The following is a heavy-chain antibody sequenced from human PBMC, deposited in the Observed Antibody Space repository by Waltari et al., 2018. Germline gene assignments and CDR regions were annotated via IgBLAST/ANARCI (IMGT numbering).Heavy chain of an antibody. V-gene: IGHV1-69*01. CDR2: MIPICGTT. J-gene: IGHJ3*01. Sequence: QVQRVQCGAEVKKSGSPVKVSCKASGGTPSSYATSWVRQAPGQGLEWMGGMIPICGTTNYSHKLQGRCTISTDESTSTAYMELSSLRSEDTAVYYCARVKSNCNYFPYSFDFWGQGTMVTVSS. D-gene: IGHD1-7*01. CDR1: GGTPSSYA. CDR3: ARVKSNCNYFPYSFDF.